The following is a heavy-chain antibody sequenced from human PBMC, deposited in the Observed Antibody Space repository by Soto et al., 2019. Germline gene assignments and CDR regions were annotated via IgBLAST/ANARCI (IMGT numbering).Heavy chain of an antibody. D-gene: IGHD3-22*01. CDR1: GGSFSGYY. J-gene: IGHJ6*02. CDR3: ARGPITMIVVVTHYYYYGMDV. CDR2: INHSGST. Sequence: QVQLQQWGAGLLKPSETLSLTCAVYGGSFSGYYWSWIRQPPGKGLEWIGEINHSGSTNYNPSLKSRVTISVDTSKNQFSLKLSSVTAADTAVYYCARGPITMIVVVTHYYYYGMDVWGQGTTVTVSS. V-gene: IGHV4-34*01.